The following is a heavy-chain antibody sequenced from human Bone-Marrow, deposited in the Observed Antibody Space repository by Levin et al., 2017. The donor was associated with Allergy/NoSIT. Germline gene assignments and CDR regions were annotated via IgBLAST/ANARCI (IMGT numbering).Heavy chain of an antibody. D-gene: IGHD1-1*01. CDR3: ARWYDGGLDY. Sequence: SQTLSLTCAVSGGSFSGYFWSWIRQPPEKGLEWIGAINHYGATYYNTSLKSRVTISAESSTNQVSLKLKSVTAADTAVYYGARWYDGGLDYWGQGTPVTVSS. V-gene: IGHV4-34*01. CDR1: GGSFSGYF. CDR2: INHYGAT. J-gene: IGHJ4*02.